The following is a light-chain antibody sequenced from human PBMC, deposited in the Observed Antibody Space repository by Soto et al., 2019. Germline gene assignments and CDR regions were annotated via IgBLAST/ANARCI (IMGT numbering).Light chain of an antibody. CDR3: GIWATSLYV. V-gene: IGLV1-51*01. J-gene: IGLJ1*01. Sequence: QSVLTQPPSVSAAPGQKVTISCSGSNSDIANHYISWYQQLPGTAPKLIIYYNNRRPSGIPERFSASKSGSSATLAITGLQTGDEADYFCGIWATSLYVFGTGTKVTVL. CDR2: YNN. CDR1: NSDIANHY.